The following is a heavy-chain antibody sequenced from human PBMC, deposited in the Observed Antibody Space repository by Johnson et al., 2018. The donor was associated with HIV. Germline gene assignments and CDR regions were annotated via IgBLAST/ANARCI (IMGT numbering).Heavy chain of an antibody. CDR1: GFTFSDYY. J-gene: IGHJ3*02. CDR2: ISSSGSTI. D-gene: IGHD3-22*01. CDR3: ARDPAIRWSEWDSSGYYSPDAFDI. V-gene: IGHV3-11*04. Sequence: QVQLVESGGGLVKPGGSLRLSCAASGFTFSDYYMSWIRQAPGKGLEWVSYISSSGSTIYYADSVKGRFTISRDNAKNSLYLQMNSLRAEDTAVYYCARDPAIRWSEWDSSGYYSPDAFDIWGQGTMVTVSS.